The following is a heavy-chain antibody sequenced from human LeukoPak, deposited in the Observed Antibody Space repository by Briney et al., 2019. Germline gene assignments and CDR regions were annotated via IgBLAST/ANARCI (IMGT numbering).Heavy chain of an antibody. CDR3: ARDHNASVFDY. D-gene: IGHD1-1*01. CDR2: INHSAST. CDR1: GGSFSGYY. V-gene: IGHV4-34*01. Sequence: SETLSLTCAVYGGSFSGYYWSWIRQPPGKGLEWIGEINHSASTNYNPSLKSRVTISVDTCKNQFSLKLSSVTAADTAVYYCARDHNASVFDYWGQGTLVTVSS. J-gene: IGHJ4*02.